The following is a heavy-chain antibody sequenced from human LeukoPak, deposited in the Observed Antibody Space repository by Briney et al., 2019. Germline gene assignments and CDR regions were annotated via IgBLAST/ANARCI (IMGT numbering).Heavy chain of an antibody. CDR1: GGSISSSSYY. D-gene: IGHD1-26*01. J-gene: IGHJ3*02. V-gene: IGHV4-39*07. CDR3: ARDATRWELTPNIDAFDI. CDR2: IYYSGST. Sequence: PSETLSLTCTVSGGSISSSSYYWGWIRQPPGKGLEWIGSIYYSGSTYYNPSLKSRVTISVDTSKNQFSLKLSSVTAADTAVYYCARDATRWELTPNIDAFDIWGQGTMVTVSS.